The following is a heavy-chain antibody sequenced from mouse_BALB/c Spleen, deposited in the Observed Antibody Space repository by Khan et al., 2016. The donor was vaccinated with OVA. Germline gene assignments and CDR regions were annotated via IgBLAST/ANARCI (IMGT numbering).Heavy chain of an antibody. D-gene: IGHD2-3*01. V-gene: IGHV3-2*02. CDR3: ARDGSRYNYAMDY. Sequence: EVQLVESGPGLVKPSQSLSLTCTVTGYSITSDYAWNWIRQFPGNKLEWMGYINSSGSTNYNPALKSRISITRDTSKNQFFLQLNSVTTEDTATYYCARDGSRYNYAMDYGGQGTSVTVSS. CDR2: INSSGST. J-gene: IGHJ4*01. CDR1: GYSITSDYA.